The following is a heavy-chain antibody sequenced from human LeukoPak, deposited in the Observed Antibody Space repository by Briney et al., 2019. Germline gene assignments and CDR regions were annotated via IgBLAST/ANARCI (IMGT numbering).Heavy chain of an antibody. Sequence: PSETLSLTCTVSGSSISSGHYWGWIRQPPGKGLEWIGSIYYSGSTYYNPSLKSRVTISVDTSKNQFSLKLSSVTAADTAVYYCARHYNWNYYDYWGQGTLVTVSS. V-gene: IGHV4-38-2*02. D-gene: IGHD1-20*01. J-gene: IGHJ4*02. CDR1: GSSISSGHY. CDR3: ARHYNWNYYDY. CDR2: IYYSGST.